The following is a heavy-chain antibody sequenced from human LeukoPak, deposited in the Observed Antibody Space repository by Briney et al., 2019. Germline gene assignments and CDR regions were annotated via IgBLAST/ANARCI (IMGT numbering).Heavy chain of an antibody. CDR1: GFTFDDYG. J-gene: IGHJ4*02. Sequence: PGGSLRLSCAASGFTFDDYGLSWVRQAPGKGLEWVSLIYSGGSTYYADSVKGRFTISRDNSKNTVYLQMNSLRAEDTAVYYCARGNFYDSSVGYWGQGTLVTVSS. V-gene: IGHV3-66*01. CDR2: IYSGGST. D-gene: IGHD3-22*01. CDR3: ARGNFYDSSVGY.